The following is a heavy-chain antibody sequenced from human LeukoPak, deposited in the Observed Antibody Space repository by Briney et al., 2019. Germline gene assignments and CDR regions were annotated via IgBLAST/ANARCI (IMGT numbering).Heavy chain of an antibody. CDR2: INPSGGST. CDR3: ARGPDVTSERRYYYYYYGMDV. CDR1: GYSFTIYY. Sequence: ASVKVSCKASGYSFTIYYMHWVRQAPGQGLEWMRIINPSGGSTSYAQKFQGRVTMPRDTSTSTVYMELSSLRSEDTAVYYCARGPDVTSERRYYYYYYGMDVWGQGTTVTVSS. V-gene: IGHV1-46*01. J-gene: IGHJ6*02. D-gene: IGHD3-16*01.